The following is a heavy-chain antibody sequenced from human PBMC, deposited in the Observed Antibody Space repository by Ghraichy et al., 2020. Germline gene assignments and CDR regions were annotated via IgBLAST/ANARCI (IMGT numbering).Heavy chain of an antibody. J-gene: IGHJ4*02. CDR1: GFTFSSYW. V-gene: IGHV3-7*03. CDR3: AKTGGVNYYDSSGYLNY. Sequence: SCAASGFTFSSYWMAWVRQAPGKGLEWVANIKQDESEKYYVDSVKGRFTISRDNAENSLYLQMNSLRAEDTAVYYCAKTGGVNYYDSSGYLNYWGQGTLVTVSS. D-gene: IGHD3-22*01. CDR2: IKQDESEK.